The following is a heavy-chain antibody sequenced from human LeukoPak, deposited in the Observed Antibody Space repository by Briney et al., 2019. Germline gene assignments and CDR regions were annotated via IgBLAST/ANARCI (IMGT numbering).Heavy chain of an antibody. D-gene: IGHD6-19*01. V-gene: IGHV3-48*03. CDR2: ISSSGGTI. CDR1: GFTFSSYE. J-gene: IGHJ3*02. Sequence: GGSLRLSCAASGFTFSSYEMNWVRQAPGKGLEWVSYISSSGGTIYYADSVKGRFTISRDNAKNSLYLQMNSLRTEDTAVYYCARPETQYSSGLDGFDIWGQGTMVTVSS. CDR3: ARPETQYSSGLDGFDI.